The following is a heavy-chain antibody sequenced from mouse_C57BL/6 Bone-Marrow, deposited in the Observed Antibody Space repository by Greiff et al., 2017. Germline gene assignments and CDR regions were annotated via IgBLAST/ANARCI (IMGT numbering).Heavy chain of an antibody. V-gene: IGHV14-4*01. D-gene: IGHD2-3*01. J-gene: IGHJ3*01. CDR1: GFNIKDDY. Sequence: EVQLQQSGAELVRPGASVKLSCTASGFNIKDDYMHWVKQRPEQGLEWIGWIDPENGDTEYASKFQGKATITADTSSNTAYLQLSSLTSEDTAVYYCTTLGDGYFPWGQGTLVTVSA. CDR3: TTLGDGYFP. CDR2: IDPENGDT.